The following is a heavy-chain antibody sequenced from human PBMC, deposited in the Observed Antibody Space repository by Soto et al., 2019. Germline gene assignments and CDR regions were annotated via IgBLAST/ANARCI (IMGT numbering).Heavy chain of an antibody. CDR3: ARDIFLGYSYGYWFDP. V-gene: IGHV4-61*01. CDR1: GGSVSSGSYY. Sequence: SETLSLTCTVSGGSVSSGSYYWSWIRQPPGKGLEWIGYIYYSGSTNYNPSLKSRVTISVDTSKNQFSLKLSSVTAADTAVYYCARDIFLGYSYGYWFDPWGQGTLVTVSS. CDR2: IYYSGST. D-gene: IGHD5-18*01. J-gene: IGHJ5*02.